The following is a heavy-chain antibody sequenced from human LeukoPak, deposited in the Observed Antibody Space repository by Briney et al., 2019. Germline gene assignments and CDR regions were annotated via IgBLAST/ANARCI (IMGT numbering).Heavy chain of an antibody. J-gene: IGHJ4*02. Sequence: HPGTSLRLSCAASGFTFNNYGIHWVRQAPGKGLEWVAIISYDGSNKYYADSVKGRFTISRDNSKNTLYLQMNSLRAEDTAVYYCARDYDSSGYSPSYWGQGTLVTVSS. D-gene: IGHD3-22*01. CDR1: GFTFNNYG. V-gene: IGHV3-30*03. CDR3: ARDYDSSGYSPSY. CDR2: ISYDGSNK.